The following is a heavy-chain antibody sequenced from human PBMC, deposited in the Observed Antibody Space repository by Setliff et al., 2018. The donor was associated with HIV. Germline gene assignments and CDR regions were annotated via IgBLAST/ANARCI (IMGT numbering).Heavy chain of an antibody. V-gene: IGHV4-59*11. J-gene: IGHJ4*02. CDR1: AASIRSHY. CDR3: ARHTVFVRYFDH. D-gene: IGHD2-2*02. Sequence: SETLSLTCTASAASIRSHYWSWIRQSPGKGLEWIGNFYYTGSTDYNPSFKSRVTISLDKSNNQISLNLSSATAADTAVYYCARHTVFVRYFDHWGQGMLVTVSS. CDR2: FYYTGST.